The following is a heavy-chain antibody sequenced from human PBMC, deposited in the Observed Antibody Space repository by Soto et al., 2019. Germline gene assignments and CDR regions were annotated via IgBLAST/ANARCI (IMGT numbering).Heavy chain of an antibody. J-gene: IGHJ5*02. CDR2: IDSSGRT. Sequence: RSLTCTVSDGSIARGNYYWSWIRQPPGKGLEWIGYIDSSGRTDYNPSLKSRGTISVDTSKNQFSLSMSSVTAAASAVYYCARDSIAFFNAWGQGTLVTVSS. V-gene: IGHV4-61*01. CDR1: DGSIARGNYY. D-gene: IGHD2-21*01. CDR3: ARDSIAFFNA.